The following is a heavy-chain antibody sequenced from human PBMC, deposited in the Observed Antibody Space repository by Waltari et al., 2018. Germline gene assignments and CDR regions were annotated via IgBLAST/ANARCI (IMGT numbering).Heavy chain of an antibody. J-gene: IGHJ4*02. CDR3: ARAGSTLIWGVAE. V-gene: IGHV1-46*04. D-gene: IGHD2-2*01. Sequence: QVQLVQSGAEVKKPGASVKVSCKASGYTFPDFYIHWVRQAPGQGLEWMGTVNPNGGSTTYAQKLHDRVTMTRDTSTSTVYMELSSLRSEDTAVYYCARAGSTLIWGVAEWGQGTLVTVSS. CDR2: VNPNGGST. CDR1: GYTFPDFY.